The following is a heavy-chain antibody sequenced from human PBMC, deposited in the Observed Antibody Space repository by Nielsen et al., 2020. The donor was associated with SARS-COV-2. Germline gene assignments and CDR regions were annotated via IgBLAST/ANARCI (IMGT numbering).Heavy chain of an antibody. Sequence: GESLKISCAASGFTFSSYWMNWVRQAPGKGLEWVSGIGGSGRDTYYANSVKGRFTISRDNAKNSLYLQMNSLRAEDTAVYYCARAGDYWGLGTLVTVSS. J-gene: IGHJ4*02. CDR2: IGGSGRDT. CDR1: GFTFSSYW. CDR3: ARAGDY. V-gene: IGHV3-21*01.